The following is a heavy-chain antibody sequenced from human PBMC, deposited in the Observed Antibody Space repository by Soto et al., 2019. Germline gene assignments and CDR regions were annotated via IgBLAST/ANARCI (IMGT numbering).Heavy chain of an antibody. D-gene: IGHD3-3*01. CDR3: ARDGVALRAGECSFNAFDL. CDR2: IIPIFGLT. J-gene: IGHJ3*01. Sequence: QALLEQSGAEMKKPGSSVTVSCKASRGTFNSYAISWVRQAPGQGLEWMGGIIPIFGLTNYAQKFQGRVTLTADKVTDTAYMELSGLTTGDTAVYFCARDGVALRAGECSFNAFDLWGRGTAVTVSS. CDR1: RGTFNSYA. V-gene: IGHV1-69*17.